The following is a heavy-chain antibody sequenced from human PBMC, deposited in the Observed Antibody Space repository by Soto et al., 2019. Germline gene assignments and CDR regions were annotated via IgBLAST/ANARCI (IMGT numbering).Heavy chain of an antibody. CDR2: IIPIFGTA. Sequence: SVKVSCKASGGTFSSYAISWVRQAPGQGLEWMGGIIPIFGTANYAQKFQGRVTITADESTSTAYMELSSLRSEDTAVYYCVMAYCGGDCYLGFDYWGQGTLVTVSS. CDR3: VMAYCGGDCYLGFDY. CDR1: GGTFSSYA. D-gene: IGHD2-21*02. J-gene: IGHJ4*02. V-gene: IGHV1-69*13.